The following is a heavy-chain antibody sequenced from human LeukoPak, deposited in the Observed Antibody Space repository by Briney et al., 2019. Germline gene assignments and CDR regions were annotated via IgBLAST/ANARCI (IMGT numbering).Heavy chain of an antibody. V-gene: IGHV4-4*07. Sequence: SETLSLTCTVPGGSISSYYWSWIRQPAAKGLEWIGRIYSSGSTNYTPSLKGRVALSVDTSKNQFSLKLSSVTAADTAVYYCARDYMTTDYYYYMDVWGKGTTVTVSS. CDR1: GGSISSYY. D-gene: IGHD4-11*01. J-gene: IGHJ6*03. CDR2: IYSSGST. CDR3: ARDYMTTDYYYYMDV.